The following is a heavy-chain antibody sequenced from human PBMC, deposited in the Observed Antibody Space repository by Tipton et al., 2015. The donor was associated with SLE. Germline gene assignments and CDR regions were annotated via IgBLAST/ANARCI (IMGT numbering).Heavy chain of an antibody. CDR1: GGSISSYY. CDR3: AREEYSSGWTEVHWFDP. CDR2: IYYSGST. V-gene: IGHV4-59*01. Sequence: TLSLTCTVSGGSISSYYWSWIRQPPGKGLEWIGYIYYSGSTNYNPSLKSRVTISVDTSKNQFSLKLSSVTAADTAVYYCAREEYSSGWTEVHWFDPWGHGTLVPVSS. J-gene: IGHJ5*02. D-gene: IGHD6-19*01.